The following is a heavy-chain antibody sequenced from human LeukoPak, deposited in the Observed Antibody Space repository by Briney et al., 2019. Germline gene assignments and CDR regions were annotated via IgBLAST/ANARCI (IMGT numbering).Heavy chain of an antibody. D-gene: IGHD6-6*01. CDR1: GYTFTGYY. CDR2: INPNSGGT. J-gene: IGHJ5*02. Sequence: ASVKVSCKASGYTFTGYYMHWVRQAPGQGLEWMGWINPNSGGTNYAQKFQGRVTMTRDTSISTAYMELSRLRSDDTAVYYCARVLAARRPYNWFDPWGQGTLVTVSS. CDR3: ARVLAARRPYNWFDP. V-gene: IGHV1-2*02.